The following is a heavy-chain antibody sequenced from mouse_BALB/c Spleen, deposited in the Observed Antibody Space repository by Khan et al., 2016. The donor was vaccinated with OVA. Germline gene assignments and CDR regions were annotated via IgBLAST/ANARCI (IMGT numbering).Heavy chain of an antibody. CDR2: TNPTNGRT. D-gene: IGHD1-1*01. J-gene: IGHJ2*01. Sequence: QVQLQQPGAELVKAGASVKMSCKASGYTFTSYWMHWVKQRLGQGLEWFAETNPTNGRTYYNEKFKSKATLTVDKSSSTAYMLLSAPTCEDSAVYYCARSKKIVATYFDYWGQGTTLTVSS. CDR1: GYTFTSYW. V-gene: IGHV1S81*02. CDR3: ARSKKIVATYFDY.